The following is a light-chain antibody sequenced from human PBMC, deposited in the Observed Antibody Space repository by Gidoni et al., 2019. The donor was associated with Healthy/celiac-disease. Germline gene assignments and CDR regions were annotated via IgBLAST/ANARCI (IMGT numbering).Light chain of an antibody. CDR2: WAS. V-gene: IGKV4-1*01. J-gene: IGKJ4*01. CDR1: QSVLYSSNNKNY. CDR3: QQYYSTPLT. Sequence: DIVMTQSPDSLAVSLGERATINCKSSQSVLYSSNNKNYLAWYQQKPGQPPKLLIYWASTRESGVPDRFSGSGSGTDFTITSSSLHDEDVAVYYCQQYYSTPLTFGGGTKVEIK.